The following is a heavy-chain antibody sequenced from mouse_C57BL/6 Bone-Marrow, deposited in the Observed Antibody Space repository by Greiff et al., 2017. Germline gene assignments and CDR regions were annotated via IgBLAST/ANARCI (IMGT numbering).Heavy chain of an antibody. CDR1: GYTFTDYY. CDR3: LNWNGLFDY. V-gene: IGHV1-26*01. Sequence: EVQLQQSGPELVKPGASVKISCKASGYTFTDYYMNWVKQSHGKSLEWIGDINPNNGGTSYNQKFKGKATLTVDKSSSTAYMELRSLTSEDSAVYYCLNWNGLFDYWGQGTTLTVSS. D-gene: IGHD4-1*01. J-gene: IGHJ2*01. CDR2: INPNNGGT.